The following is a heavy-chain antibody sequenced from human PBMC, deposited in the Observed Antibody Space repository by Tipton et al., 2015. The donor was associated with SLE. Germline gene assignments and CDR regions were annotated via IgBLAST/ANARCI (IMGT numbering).Heavy chain of an antibody. J-gene: IGHJ3*02. V-gene: IGHV3-33*08. CDR2: IWYDGSNK. CDR3: AAELVDAFDI. Sequence: SLRLSCAASGFTFSSYGMHWVRQAPGKGLEWVAVIWYDGSNKYYADSVKGRFTISRDNSKNTLHLQMNSLRAEDTAVYYCAAELVDAFDIWGQGTMVTVSS. D-gene: IGHD6-13*01. CDR1: GFTFSSYG.